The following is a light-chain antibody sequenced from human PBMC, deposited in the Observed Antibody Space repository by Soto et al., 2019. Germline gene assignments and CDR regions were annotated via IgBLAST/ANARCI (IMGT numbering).Light chain of an antibody. J-gene: IGLJ1*01. V-gene: IGLV2-8*01. CDR2: EVS. Sequence: QSVLTQPPSASGSPGQSVTISCTGTSSDVGGYNYVSWYQHHPGKVPKLMIFEVSTRPSGVPDRFSGSKSGNTASLTVSGLQAEDEADYYCCSKTSSITYVFGSGTKVTVL. CDR3: CSKTSSITYV. CDR1: SSDVGGYNY.